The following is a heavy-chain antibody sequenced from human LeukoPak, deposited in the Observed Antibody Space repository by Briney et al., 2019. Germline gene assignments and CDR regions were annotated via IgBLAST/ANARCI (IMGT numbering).Heavy chain of an antibody. CDR1: GESFCGYY. CDR3: TRGGGSGWYLDY. J-gene: IGHJ4*02. Sequence: SETLSLTCAVYGESFCGYYGSWIRQPPGKGLEWIGEINHSGSINYNPSLKSRVTISVDTSKNQFSLKLSSVTAADTAMYYCTRGGGSGWYLDYWGQGALVTVSS. V-gene: IGHV4-34*01. CDR2: INHSGSI. D-gene: IGHD6-19*01.